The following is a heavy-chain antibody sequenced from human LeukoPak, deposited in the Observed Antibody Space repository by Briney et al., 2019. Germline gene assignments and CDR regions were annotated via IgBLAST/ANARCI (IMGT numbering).Heavy chain of an antibody. CDR3: AKGQTYSSSSVDY. V-gene: IGHV3-23*01. CDR1: GFTFSSYA. J-gene: IGHJ4*02. D-gene: IGHD6-6*01. Sequence: GASLRLSCAASGFTFSSYAMSWVRQAPGKGLEWVSAISGSGGSTYYADSVKGRFTISRDNSKNTLYLQMNSLRVEDTAVYYCAKGQTYSSSSVDYWGQGTLVTVSS. CDR2: ISGSGGST.